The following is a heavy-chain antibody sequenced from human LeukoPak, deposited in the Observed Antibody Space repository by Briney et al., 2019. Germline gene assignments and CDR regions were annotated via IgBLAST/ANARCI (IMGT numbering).Heavy chain of an antibody. V-gene: IGHV3-21*01. CDR3: ARIPVRYGDEPADDY. D-gene: IGHD4-17*01. CDR2: ISNTGSDT. Sequence: GGSLRLSCAASGFTFSNYAMSWVRQAPGKGLEWVSTISNTGSDTYYADSVKGRFTISRDNAKNSLYLQMNSLRAEDTAVYYCARIPVRYGDEPADDYWGQGTLVTVSS. J-gene: IGHJ4*02. CDR1: GFTFSNYA.